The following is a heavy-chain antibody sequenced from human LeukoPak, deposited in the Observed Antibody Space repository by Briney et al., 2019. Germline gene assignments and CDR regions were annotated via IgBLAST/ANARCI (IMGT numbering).Heavy chain of an antibody. CDR2: ISYDGSNK. D-gene: IGHD2-15*01. J-gene: IGHJ4*02. CDR3: ARDQGGTRLSDYFDY. Sequence: PGGSLRLSCAASSFTVNSMFMNWVRQAPGKGLEWVAVISYDGSNKYYADSVKGRFTISRDNSKNTLYLQMNSLRAEDTAVYYCARDQGGTRLSDYFDYWGQGTLVTVSS. CDR1: SFTVNSMF. V-gene: IGHV3-30-3*01.